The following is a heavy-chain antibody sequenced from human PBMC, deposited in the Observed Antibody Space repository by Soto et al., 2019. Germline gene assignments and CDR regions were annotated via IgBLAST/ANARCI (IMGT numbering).Heavy chain of an antibody. D-gene: IGHD3-22*01. Sequence: PSETLSLTCIVSGGSISSYYWSWIRQPPGKGLEWIGYIYHSGSTYYNPSLKSRVTISVDRSKNQFSLKLSSVTAADTAVYYCARGGVDYYDSSGYYFSPYYFDYWGQGTLVTVSS. CDR1: GGSISSYY. CDR3: ARGGVDYYDSSGYYFSPYYFDY. J-gene: IGHJ4*02. CDR2: IYHSGST. V-gene: IGHV4-59*12.